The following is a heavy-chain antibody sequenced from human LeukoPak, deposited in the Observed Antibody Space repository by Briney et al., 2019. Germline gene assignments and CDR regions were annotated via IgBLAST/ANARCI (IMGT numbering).Heavy chain of an antibody. D-gene: IGHD1-7*01. CDR3: ARRPESGTASAYNFYGMEV. CDR1: GFTISNYC. V-gene: IGHV3-74*01. Sequence: AGTLRLSCAASGFTISNYCIHRDRQVPGKGLVGVASINNDGRSITYTDSVKGRFTISRDNAKNTVELQMHSPRATDTYEYDCARRPESGTASAYNFYGMEVWGQGKTVTVSS. CDR2: INNDGRSI. J-gene: IGHJ6*02.